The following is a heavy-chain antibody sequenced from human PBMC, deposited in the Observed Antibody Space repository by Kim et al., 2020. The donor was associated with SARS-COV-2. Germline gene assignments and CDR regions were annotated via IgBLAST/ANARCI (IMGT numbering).Heavy chain of an antibody. CDR3: ARDGGTTYYDFWSGHRRQDPWGMDV. Sequence: GGSLRLSCAASGFTFSSYSMNWVRQAPGKGLEWVSYISSSSSTIYYADSVKGRFTISRDNAKNSLYLQMNSLRDEDTAVYYCARDGGTTYYDFWSGHRRQDPWGMDVWGQGTTVTVSS. CDR1: GFTFSSYS. J-gene: IGHJ6*02. CDR2: ISSSSSTI. D-gene: IGHD3-3*01. V-gene: IGHV3-48*02.